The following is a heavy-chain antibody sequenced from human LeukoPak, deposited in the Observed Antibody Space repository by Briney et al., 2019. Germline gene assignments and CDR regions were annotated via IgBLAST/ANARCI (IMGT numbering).Heavy chain of an antibody. Sequence: GGSLRLSCAASGFTFSSYSMNWVRQAPGKGLEWVSYISSSSSTIYYADSVKGRFTISRDNAKNSLYLQMNSLRAEDTAVYYCARESDIVATGFDYWAQGTLVTVSS. J-gene: IGHJ4*02. CDR1: GFTFSSYS. CDR3: ARESDIVATGFDY. V-gene: IGHV3-48*01. D-gene: IGHD5-12*01. CDR2: ISSSSSTI.